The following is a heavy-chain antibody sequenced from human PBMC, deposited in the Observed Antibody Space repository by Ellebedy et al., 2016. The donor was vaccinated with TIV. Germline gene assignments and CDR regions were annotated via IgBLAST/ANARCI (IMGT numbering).Heavy chain of an antibody. V-gene: IGHV5-51*01. D-gene: IGHD5-12*01. CDR3: ARRDINMLKGCDF. CDR1: GYSFTNYW. Sequence: GESLKISCKGSGYSFTNYWIASVRQMPGKGLEWMGIIYAGDSDTRYSPSFEGQVTISVDKSISTAYLQWSSLKASDSAMYYCARRDINMLKGCDFWGQGTLVTVSS. CDR2: IYAGDSDT. J-gene: IGHJ4*02.